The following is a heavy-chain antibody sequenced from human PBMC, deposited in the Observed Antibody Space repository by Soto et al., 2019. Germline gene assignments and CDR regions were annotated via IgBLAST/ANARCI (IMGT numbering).Heavy chain of an antibody. CDR1: GFTFSSYM. V-gene: IGHV3-21*01. D-gene: IGHD3-10*01. CDR3: ARAVGGTYFYYYMDV. J-gene: IGHJ6*03. CDR2: ISSASGAI. Sequence: GGSLRLSCAASGFTFSSYMMNWVRQIPGKGLEWVSSISSASGAIYYADSVKGRFIISRDNAENSLYLQMNRLRAEDTAVYYCARAVGGTYFYYYMDVWGKGTTVTVSS.